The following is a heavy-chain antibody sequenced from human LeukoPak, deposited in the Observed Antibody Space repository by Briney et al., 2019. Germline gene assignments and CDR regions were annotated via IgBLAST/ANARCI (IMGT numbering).Heavy chain of an antibody. CDR1: GFTFSTYA. V-gene: IGHV3-23*01. J-gene: IGHJ4*02. Sequence: GGSLRLSCAASGFTFSTYAMSWVRQAPGKGLEWVSGISGGGDSTYYADSVKGRFTISRDNSKNTVYLQMNSLRAEDTAVYYCAKDARWYCSTTTCFIFDYWGQGTLVTVSS. D-gene: IGHD2-2*01. CDR3: AKDARWYCSTTTCFIFDY. CDR2: ISGGGDST.